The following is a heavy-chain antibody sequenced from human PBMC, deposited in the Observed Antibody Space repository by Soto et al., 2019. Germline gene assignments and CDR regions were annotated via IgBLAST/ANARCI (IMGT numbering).Heavy chain of an antibody. D-gene: IGHD3-10*01. CDR2: INHSGST. CDR3: ASRYYGSGSSWDNRFDP. V-gene: IGHV4-34*01. Sequence: SETLSLTCAVYGGSFSGYYWGWIRQPPGKGLEWIGEINHSGSTNYNPFLKSRVTISVDTSKNQFSLKLIPVIAADTAGYYCASRYYGSGSSWDNRFDPWGQGTLVTVSS. J-gene: IGHJ5*02. CDR1: GGSFSGYY.